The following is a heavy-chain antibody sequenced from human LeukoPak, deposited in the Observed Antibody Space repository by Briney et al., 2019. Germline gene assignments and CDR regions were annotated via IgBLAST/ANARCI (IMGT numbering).Heavy chain of an antibody. CDR2: INPNSGGT. Sequence: GASVKVSCKASGYTFTGYYMHWVRQAPGQGLEWMGWINPNSGGTNYAQKFQGRVTMTRDTSISTAYMELSRLRSDDTAVYYCGRSYYCTNGVCYTAIDYWGQGTLVTVSS. D-gene: IGHD2-8*01. V-gene: IGHV1-2*02. J-gene: IGHJ4*02. CDR3: GRSYYCTNGVCYTAIDY. CDR1: GYTFTGYY.